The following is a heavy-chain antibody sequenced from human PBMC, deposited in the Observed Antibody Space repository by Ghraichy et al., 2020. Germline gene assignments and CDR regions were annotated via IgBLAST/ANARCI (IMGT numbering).Heavy chain of an antibody. J-gene: IGHJ4*02. CDR1: GGSISSGDYY. V-gene: IGHV4-30-4*01. CDR2: IYYSGST. Sequence: SETLSLTCTVSGGSISSGDYYWSWIRQPPGKGLEWIGYIYYSGSTYYNPSLKSRVTISVDTSKNQFSLKLSSVTAADTAVYYCAREGFGELPENVWGQGTLVTVSS. D-gene: IGHD3-10*01. CDR3: AREGFGELPENV.